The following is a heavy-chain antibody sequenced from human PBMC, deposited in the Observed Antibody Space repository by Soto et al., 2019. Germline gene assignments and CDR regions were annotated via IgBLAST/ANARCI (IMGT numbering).Heavy chain of an antibody. V-gene: IGHV5-10-1*01. CDR2: IDPSDSYT. J-gene: IGHJ6*02. CDR3: ARSYYYYGMDV. Sequence: PGESLKISCKGSGYSFTSYWISWVRQMPGKGLEWMGRIDPSDSYTNYSPSFQGHVTISADKSISTAYMELSRLRSDDTAVYYCARSYYYYGMDVWGQGTTVTVSS. CDR1: GYSFTSYW.